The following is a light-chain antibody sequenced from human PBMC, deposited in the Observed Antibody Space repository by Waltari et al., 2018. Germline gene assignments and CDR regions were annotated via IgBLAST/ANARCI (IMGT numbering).Light chain of an antibody. Sequence: QSALTQPASVSSSPGQSITISCPGTPCDVGAYNYVSLYQQLPGKDPNLLIYDVANRRTGVSDRFYGSKSGNTASLIISGLQAEDEADYYCCSLTSSRTVIFGGGTKLTVL. CDR2: DVA. CDR1: PCDVGAYNY. V-gene: IGLV2-14*03. CDR3: CSLTSSRTVI. J-gene: IGLJ2*01.